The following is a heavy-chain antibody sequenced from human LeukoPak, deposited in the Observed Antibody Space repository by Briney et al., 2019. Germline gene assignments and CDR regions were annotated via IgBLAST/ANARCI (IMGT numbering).Heavy chain of an antibody. V-gene: IGHV4-59*01. J-gene: IGHJ4*02. CDR2: IYSGKT. CDR3: ARGFEYNYRYTFGY. CDR1: GGSISSYY. Sequence: SETLSLTCTVSGGSISSYYWSWLRQPPGKGLEWIGYIYSGKTDHNPSLKSRVTISVDTSKNQFSLKLSSVSAADTAVYYCARGFEYNYRYTFGYWGQGTLVTVSS. D-gene: IGHD5-18*01.